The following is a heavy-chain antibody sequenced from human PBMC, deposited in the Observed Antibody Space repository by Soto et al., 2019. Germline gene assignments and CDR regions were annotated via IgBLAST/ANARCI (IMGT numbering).Heavy chain of an antibody. CDR3: ARDKEVLLTNYGMAV. Sequence: GGSLRLSCTAPRFTFGSYWMHWVRQAPRKGLVWVSDINVDGTETSYADSVKGRFTISRDNDNKTGDLHLTRLRVDDTGVYYCARDKEVLLTNYGMAVWGQGATATVSS. V-gene: IGHV3-74*03. J-gene: IGHJ6*02. CDR2: INVDGTET. CDR1: RFTFGSYW.